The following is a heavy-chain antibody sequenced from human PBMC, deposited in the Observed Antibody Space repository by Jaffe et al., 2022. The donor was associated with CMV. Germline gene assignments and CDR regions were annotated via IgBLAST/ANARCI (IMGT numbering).Heavy chain of an antibody. CDR2: ISSSGSTI. D-gene: IGHD4-17*01. CDR3: ARDGAPYGDGAERIHYYMDV. CDR1: GFTFSSYE. J-gene: IGHJ6*03. Sequence: EVQLVESGGGLVQPGGSLRLSCAASGFTFSSYEMNWVRQAPGKGLEWVSYISSSGSTIYYADSVKGRFTISRDNAKNSLYLQMNSLRAEDTAVYYCARDGAPYGDGAERIHYYMDVWGKGTTVTVSS. V-gene: IGHV3-48*03.